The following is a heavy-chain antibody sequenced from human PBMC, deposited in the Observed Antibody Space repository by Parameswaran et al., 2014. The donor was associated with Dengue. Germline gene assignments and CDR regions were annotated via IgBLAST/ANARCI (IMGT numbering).Heavy chain of an antibody. CDR2: IYPGDSDT. J-gene: IGHJ3*02. Sequence: VRQMPGKGLEWMGIIYPGDSDTRYSPSFQGQVTISADKSISTAYLQWSSLKASDTAMYYCARTLSYSSGWDAFDIWGQGDNGHRLL. CDR3: ARTLSYSSGWDAFDI. D-gene: IGHD6-19*01. V-gene: IGHV5-51*01.